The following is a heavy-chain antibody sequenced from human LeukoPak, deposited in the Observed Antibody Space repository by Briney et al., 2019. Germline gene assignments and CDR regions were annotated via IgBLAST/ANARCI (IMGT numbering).Heavy chain of an antibody. J-gene: IGHJ2*01. CDR3: ARDVGRYTYGYRPTEVYWYFDL. Sequence: PSETLSLTCSVSGDSISYFYWTWIRQPAGKGLEWIGRTYTSGSTNYNPSLKSRVTISVDTSKNQFTLKLSSVTAADTAVYYCARDVGRYTYGYRPTEVYWYFDLWGRGTLVTVSS. CDR2: TYTSGST. CDR1: GDSISYFY. V-gene: IGHV4-4*07. D-gene: IGHD5-18*01.